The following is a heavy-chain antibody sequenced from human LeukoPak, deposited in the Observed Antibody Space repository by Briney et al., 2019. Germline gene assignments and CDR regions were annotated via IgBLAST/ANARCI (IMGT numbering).Heavy chain of an antibody. J-gene: IGHJ5*02. D-gene: IGHD6-19*01. CDR1: GYTFTSYD. V-gene: IGHV1-8*01. CDR2: MNPNSGNT. Sequence: GASVKVSCKASGYTFTSYDINWVRQATGQGLEWMGWMNPNSGNTGYAQKFQGRVTMTRNTSISTAYMELSSLRSEDTAVYYCARGSKSIAVAGTYNWFDPWGQGTLVTVSS. CDR3: ARGSKSIAVAGTYNWFDP.